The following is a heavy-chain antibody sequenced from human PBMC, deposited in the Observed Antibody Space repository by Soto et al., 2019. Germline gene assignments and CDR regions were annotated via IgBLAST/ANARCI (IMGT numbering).Heavy chain of an antibody. CDR3: ETGNVDSMLEY. Sequence: PSETLSLTCVVSDGSISTYDWWTWVRQPPGKGLEWIGKMFHSGGADYSPSLKSRVTISADSSKNHFSLRLTAVTAADTALYYCETGNVDSMLEYWGQGTQVTVS. CDR2: MFHSGGA. J-gene: IGHJ4*02. D-gene: IGHD3-3*01. V-gene: IGHV4-4*02. CDR1: DGSISTYDW.